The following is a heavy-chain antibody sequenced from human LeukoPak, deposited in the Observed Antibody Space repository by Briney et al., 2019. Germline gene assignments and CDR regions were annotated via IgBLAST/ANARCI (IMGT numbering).Heavy chain of an antibody. V-gene: IGHV1-69*13. CDR2: IIPIFGTA. Sequence: SVKVSCKASGGTFSSYAISWVRQAPGQGLEWMGGIIPIFGTANYAQRFQGRVTITADESTSTAYMELSSLRSEDTAVYYCARGFLLATVTPDFDYWGQGTLVTVSS. CDR1: GGTFSSYA. CDR3: ARGFLLATVTPDFDY. D-gene: IGHD4-17*01. J-gene: IGHJ4*02.